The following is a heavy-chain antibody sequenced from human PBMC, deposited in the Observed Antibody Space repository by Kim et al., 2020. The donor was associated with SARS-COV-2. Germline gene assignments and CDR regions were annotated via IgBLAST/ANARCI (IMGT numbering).Heavy chain of an antibody. CDR3: ARAYNSSWYGDALDT. J-gene: IGHJ3*02. V-gene: IGHV3-64D*09. D-gene: IGHD6-13*01. Sequence: ADAWKGRFTVTRDNSKNTLFLEISSLRTEDTALYYCARAYNSSWYGDALDTWGQGTMVTVSS.